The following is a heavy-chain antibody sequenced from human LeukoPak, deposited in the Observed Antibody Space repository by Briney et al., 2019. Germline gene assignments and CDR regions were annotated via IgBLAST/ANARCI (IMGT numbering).Heavy chain of an antibody. CDR3: ARGVPIVVVVAATKQFDY. D-gene: IGHD2-15*01. CDR1: GGSFSGYY. Sequence: SETLSLTCAVYGGSFSGYYWSWIRQPPGQGLEWIGEINHSGSTNYNTSLKSRVTISVDTSKKQCSLKLSSVTAADTAVYYCARGVPIVVVVAATKQFDYWGQGTLVTVSS. CDR2: INHSGST. V-gene: IGHV4-34*01. J-gene: IGHJ4*02.